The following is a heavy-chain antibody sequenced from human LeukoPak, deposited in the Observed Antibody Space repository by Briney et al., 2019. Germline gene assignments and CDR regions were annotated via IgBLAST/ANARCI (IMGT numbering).Heavy chain of an antibody. CDR2: IASDGSST. CDR3: ARGRPHGNDY. Sequence: GGSLRLSCAASGNYWMHWVRQAPGKGLVWVSRIASDGSSTTYADSVKGRFRISRDNAKNTLYLQMNSLRVEDTAVYYCARGRPHGNDYWGQGTLVTVSS. J-gene: IGHJ4*02. CDR1: GNYW. V-gene: IGHV3-74*01. D-gene: IGHD4-23*01.